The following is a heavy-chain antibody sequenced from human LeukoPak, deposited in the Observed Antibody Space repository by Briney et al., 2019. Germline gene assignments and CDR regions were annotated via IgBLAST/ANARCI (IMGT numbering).Heavy chain of an antibody. CDR1: GFTFSSYA. V-gene: IGHV3-23*01. J-gene: IGHJ3*02. D-gene: IGHD3-9*01. CDR3: VRVLNYDILTGYPLGAFDI. Sequence: GGSLRLSCAASGFTFSSYAMSWVRQAPGKGLGWVSAICGSGGSTYYADSVKGRFTISRDTSKNTLYLQMNGLRAEDTAVYYCVRVLNYDILTGYPLGAFDIWGQGTMVTVSS. CDR2: ICGSGGST.